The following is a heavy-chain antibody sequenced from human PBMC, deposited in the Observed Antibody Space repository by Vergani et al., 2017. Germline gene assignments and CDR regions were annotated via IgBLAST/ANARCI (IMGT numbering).Heavy chain of an antibody. D-gene: IGHD3-10*01. CDR2: IHSSGTT. CDR3: ARGSWTSELRGVYWFDT. Sequence: QVQLHESGPGLVKPSQTLSLTCTVSGGSITTGRLYWSWIRQPAGKGLGWIGRIHSSGTTNYNPSLKTRVPRPVGTSKNQLSLRMTSVTAADPAVYYCARGSWTSELRGVYWFDTWGQGTLVSVSS. J-gene: IGHJ5*02. V-gene: IGHV4-61*02. CDR1: GGSITTGRLY.